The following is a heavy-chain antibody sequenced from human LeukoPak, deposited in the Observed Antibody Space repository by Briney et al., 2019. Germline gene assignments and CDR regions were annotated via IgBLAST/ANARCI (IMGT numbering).Heavy chain of an antibody. CDR3: AKGILAPEDFDY. D-gene: IGHD1-14*01. Sequence: PGGSLRLSCAASGFTFSSYWMSWVRQAPGKGLEWVANIKQDGSEKYYVYSVKGRFTISRDNSKNTLYLQMNSLRAEDTAVYYCAKGILAPEDFDYWGQGTLVTVSP. CDR1: GFTFSSYW. J-gene: IGHJ4*02. CDR2: IKQDGSEK. V-gene: IGHV3-7*03.